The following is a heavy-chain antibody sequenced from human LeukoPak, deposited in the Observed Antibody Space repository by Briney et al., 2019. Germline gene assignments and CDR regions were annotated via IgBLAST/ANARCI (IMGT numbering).Heavy chain of an antibody. CDR1: GFTFSSYA. Sequence: GRSLRLSYAASGFTFSSYAMHWVRQAPGKGLEWVAVISYDGSNKYYADSVKGRFTISRDNSKNTLYLQMNSLRAEDTAVYYCARDRAYCGGDCYSGLGYYYGMDVWGQGTTVTVSS. J-gene: IGHJ6*02. CDR2: ISYDGSNK. D-gene: IGHD2-21*02. V-gene: IGHV3-30-3*01. CDR3: ARDRAYCGGDCYSGLGYYYGMDV.